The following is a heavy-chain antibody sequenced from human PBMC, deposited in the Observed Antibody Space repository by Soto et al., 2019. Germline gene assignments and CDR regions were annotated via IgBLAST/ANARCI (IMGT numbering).Heavy chain of an antibody. V-gene: IGHV4-34*02. J-gene: IGHJ5*02. CDR1: GGSVNGYY. CDR2: INHTGGT. CDR3: ATRITVFGLLIPPFDP. Sequence: QVHLQQWGAGLLKPSETLSLTCAVYGGSVNGYYWNWIRQPPGKGLEWIGEINHTGGTHYNPSLKSGVTMSVVTSKNQFSLRLSSVTAADTAIYYCATRITVFGLLIPPFDPWGQGTQVTVSS. D-gene: IGHD3-3*01.